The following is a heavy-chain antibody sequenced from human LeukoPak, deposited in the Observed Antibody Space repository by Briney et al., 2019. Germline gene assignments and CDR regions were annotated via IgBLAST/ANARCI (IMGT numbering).Heavy chain of an antibody. CDR1: GYTFTSYG. Sequence: ASVKVSCKASGYTFTSYGISWVRQAPGQGLEWMGWISAYNGNTNYAQKLQGRVTMTTDTSTSTAYMELRSLRSDDTAVYYCARYDQLLLRGYYYYYYMDVWGKGPRSPSP. J-gene: IGHJ6*03. V-gene: IGHV1-18*01. CDR3: ARYDQLLLRGYYYYYYMDV. CDR2: ISAYNGNT. D-gene: IGHD2-15*01.